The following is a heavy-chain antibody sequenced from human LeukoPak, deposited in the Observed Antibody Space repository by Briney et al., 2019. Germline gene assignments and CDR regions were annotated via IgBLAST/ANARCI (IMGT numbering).Heavy chain of an antibody. V-gene: IGHV1-2*02. CDR3: ARWGSTAGPYGYNSQY. J-gene: IGHJ4*02. CDR1: GYTFTGYY. CDR2: INPNSGGT. Sequence: ASVKVSCKASGYTFTGYYMHWVRQAPGQGLEWMGWINPNSGGTNYAQKFQGRVTMTRDTSISTAHMELSRLRSDDTAVYYCARWGSTAGPYGYNSQYWGQGTLVTVSS. D-gene: IGHD5-24*01.